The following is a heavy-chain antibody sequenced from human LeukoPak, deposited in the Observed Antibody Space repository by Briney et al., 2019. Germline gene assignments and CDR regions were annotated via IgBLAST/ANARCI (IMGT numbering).Heavy chain of an antibody. CDR3: ARDSTVSYYGMDV. Sequence: PSETLSLTCTVPGGSISSYYWSWIRQPPGKGLEWIGYIYYSGSTNYNPSLKSRVTISVDTSKNQFSLKLSSVTAADTAVYYCARDSTVSYYGMDVWGQGTTVTVSS. CDR1: GGSISSYY. CDR2: IYYSGST. D-gene: IGHD4-17*01. J-gene: IGHJ6*02. V-gene: IGHV4-59*01.